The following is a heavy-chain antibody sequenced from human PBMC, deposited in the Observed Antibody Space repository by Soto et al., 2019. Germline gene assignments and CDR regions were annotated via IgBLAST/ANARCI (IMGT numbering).Heavy chain of an antibody. Sequence: GGSLRLSCATSGFTFSIYSMNWVRQAPGKGLEWVSSISSSSSYIYYADSVKGRFTISRDNAKNSLYLQMNSLRAEDTAVYYCAGDWSGSYSYGMDVWGQGTTVTVSS. CDR1: GFTFSIYS. CDR3: AGDWSGSYSYGMDV. CDR2: ISSSSSYI. J-gene: IGHJ6*02. D-gene: IGHD3-3*01. V-gene: IGHV3-21*01.